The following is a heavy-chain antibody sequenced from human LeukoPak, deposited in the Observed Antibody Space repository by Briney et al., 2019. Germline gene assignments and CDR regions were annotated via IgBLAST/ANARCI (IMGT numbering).Heavy chain of an antibody. CDR3: ARGDWSYLI. D-gene: IGHD1-26*01. V-gene: IGHV1-2*02. Sequence: ASVKVSCKASGYTFTGYYIHWVRQAPGQRLEWVGWINPNGGGTNCAQKFQGRVTMTRDTSISTAYMELSRLRSDDTAVYYCARGDWSYLIWRQGTLVTASS. J-gene: IGHJ4*02. CDR1: GYTFTGYY. CDR2: INPNGGGT.